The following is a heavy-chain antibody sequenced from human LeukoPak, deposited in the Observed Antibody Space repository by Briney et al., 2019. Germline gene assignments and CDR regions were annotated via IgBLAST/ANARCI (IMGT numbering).Heavy chain of an antibody. CDR2: IYYSGTI. Sequence: PSETPSLTCTVSGYSINSGYYWGWIRQPPGKGLEWIGSIYYSGTIFHNPSLKSRVTISVDTSKNHFFLKLNSVTAADTAVYYCARDDTGYSSGWSKDFDFWGQGTLVTVSS. CDR1: GYSINSGYY. D-gene: IGHD6-19*01. V-gene: IGHV4-38-2*02. CDR3: ARDDTGYSSGWSKDFDF. J-gene: IGHJ4*02.